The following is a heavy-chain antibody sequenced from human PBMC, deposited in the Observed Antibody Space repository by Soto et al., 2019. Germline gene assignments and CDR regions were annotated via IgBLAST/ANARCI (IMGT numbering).Heavy chain of an antibody. CDR3: ATVFGESNGWSTSYYFDY. V-gene: IGHV1-24*01. CDR1: GNTLSELY. Sequence: ASVKVSCKVSGNTLSELYMHWVRQAPGKGLEWMGGFDPEDGETIYAQKFQGRVTMTEDTSTDTAYMELSSLRSEDTAVYYCATVFGESNGWSTSYYFDYWGQGTLVTVSS. J-gene: IGHJ4*02. D-gene: IGHD3-16*01. CDR2: FDPEDGET.